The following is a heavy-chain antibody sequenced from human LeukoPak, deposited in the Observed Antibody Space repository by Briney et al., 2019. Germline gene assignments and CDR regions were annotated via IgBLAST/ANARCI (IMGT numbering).Heavy chain of an antibody. V-gene: IGHV1-46*01. CDR2: IDPSGGST. CDR1: GYTFTSYY. Sequence: GASVKVSCKASGYTFTSYYMHWVRQAPGQGLEWMGIIDPSGGSTSYAQKFQGRVTMTRDTSTSTVYMELSSLRSEDTAVYYCARALGYSNEYYYYYGMDVWGQGTTVTVSS. J-gene: IGHJ6*02. D-gene: IGHD4-11*01. CDR3: ARALGYSNEYYYYYGMDV.